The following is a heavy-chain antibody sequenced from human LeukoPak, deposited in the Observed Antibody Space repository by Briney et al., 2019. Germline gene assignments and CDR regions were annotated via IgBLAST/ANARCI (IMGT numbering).Heavy chain of an antibody. V-gene: IGHV4-34*01. CDR1: GGSFSGYY. CDR3: ARQARGSGSYYRYYYYYMDV. Sequence: SETLSLTCAVYGGSFSGYYWSWIRQPPGKGLEWIGEINHSGSTNYNPSLKSRVTISVDTSKNQFSLKLSSVTAADTAVYYCARQARGSGSYYRYYYYYMDVWGKGTTVTISS. J-gene: IGHJ6*03. D-gene: IGHD3-10*01. CDR2: INHSGST.